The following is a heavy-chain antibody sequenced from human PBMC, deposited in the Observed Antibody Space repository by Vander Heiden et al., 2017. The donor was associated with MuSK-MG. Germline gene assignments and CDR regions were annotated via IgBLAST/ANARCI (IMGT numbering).Heavy chain of an antibody. CDR3: ARDREPYCGGDCNGLDV. J-gene: IGHJ6*02. CDR1: GLIFSRFG. V-gene: IGHV3-21*01. D-gene: IGHD2-21*02. Sequence: EVQLVESGGGLVVPGGSLRLSCAGPGLIFSRFGMYWVRQAPGKGLEWVSYISSSSSYIYYADSVRGRFTISRDNAKNSLFLQMNSLRAEDTAVYYCARDREPYCGGDCNGLDVWGQGTTVTVSS. CDR2: ISSSSSYI.